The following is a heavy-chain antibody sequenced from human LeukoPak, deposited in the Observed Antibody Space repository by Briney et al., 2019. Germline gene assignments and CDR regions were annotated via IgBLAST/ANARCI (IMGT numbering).Heavy chain of an antibody. Sequence: GGSLRLSCAASGFTVSSNYMSWVRQAPGKGLEWVAFIRYDGSNKYYADSVKGRLTISRDNSKNTLYLQMNSLRAEDTAVYYCAKDRDDFWSGYYMAYWGQGTLVTVSS. J-gene: IGHJ4*02. D-gene: IGHD3-3*01. V-gene: IGHV3-30*02. CDR1: GFTVSSNY. CDR2: IRYDGSNK. CDR3: AKDRDDFWSGYYMAY.